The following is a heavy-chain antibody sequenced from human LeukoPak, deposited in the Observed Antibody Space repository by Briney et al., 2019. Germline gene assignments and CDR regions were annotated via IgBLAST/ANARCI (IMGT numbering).Heavy chain of an antibody. Sequence: SETLSLTCAVYGGSFSGYYWSWIRQPPGKGLEWIGEINHSGSTNYNPSLKSRVTISVDTSKNQFSLKLSSVTAADTAMYYCARIRVLSGWYGGATNWFDPWGQGTLVTVSS. D-gene: IGHD6-19*01. CDR3: ARIRVLSGWYGGATNWFDP. CDR2: INHSGST. V-gene: IGHV4-34*01. CDR1: GGSFSGYY. J-gene: IGHJ5*02.